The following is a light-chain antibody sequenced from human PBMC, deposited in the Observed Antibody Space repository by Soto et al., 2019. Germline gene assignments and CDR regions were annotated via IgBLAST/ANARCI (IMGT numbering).Light chain of an antibody. CDR3: QQLNNYPLT. CDR1: QGIGSY. V-gene: IGKV1-9*01. J-gene: IGKJ4*01. CDR2: AAS. Sequence: DIQLTQSPSFLSASLGDRVTITCRASQGIGSYLAWYQQKPGKAPRLLIYAASTLQSGVPSRFSGSGSDTEITLTISSLQPEDFATYYCQQLNNYPLTFGGGTKV.